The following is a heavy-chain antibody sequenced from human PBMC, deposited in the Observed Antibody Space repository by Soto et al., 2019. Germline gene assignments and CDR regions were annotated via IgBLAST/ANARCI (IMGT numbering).Heavy chain of an antibody. CDR2: FDPEDGET. J-gene: IGHJ4*02. V-gene: IGHV1-24*01. CDR3: ATNPRSGWELDY. Sequence: ASVKVSCKVSGYTLTELSMHWVRQAPGKGLEWMGGFDPEDGETIYAQKFQGRVTMTEDTSTDTAYMELSSLRSEDTAVYYCATNPRSGWELDYWGQGILVTVSS. CDR1: GYTLTELS. D-gene: IGHD1-26*01.